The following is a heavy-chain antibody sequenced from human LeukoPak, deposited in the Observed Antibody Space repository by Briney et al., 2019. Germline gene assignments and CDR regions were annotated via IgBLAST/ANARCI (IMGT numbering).Heavy chain of an antibody. J-gene: IGHJ3*02. CDR2: MSSSSKYI. CDR3: ARGSISIALASDAFDI. D-gene: IGHD6-19*01. Sequence: VGSLRVSCAASGFTFSSYSMHWVRQAPGKGLEWVSSMSSSSKYIYYADSVKGRFTISRDNAKNSLFLQMNSLRAEDTAVYYCARGSISIALASDAFDIWGQGKLGTVSS. V-gene: IGHV3-21*01. CDR1: GFTFSSYS.